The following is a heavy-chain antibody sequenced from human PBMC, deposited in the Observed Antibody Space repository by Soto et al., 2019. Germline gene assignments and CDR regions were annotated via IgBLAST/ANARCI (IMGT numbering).Heavy chain of an antibody. CDR3: ARDPRRRSSTSYGMDV. Sequence: SETLSLTCTVSGGSISSGGYYWSWIRQHPGKGLEWIGYIYYSGSTYYNPSLKSRVTISVDTSKNQFSLKLSSVTAADTAVYYCARDPRRRSSTSYGMDVWGQGTTVTVSS. D-gene: IGHD2-2*01. J-gene: IGHJ6*02. CDR1: GGSISSGGYY. V-gene: IGHV4-31*03. CDR2: IYYSGST.